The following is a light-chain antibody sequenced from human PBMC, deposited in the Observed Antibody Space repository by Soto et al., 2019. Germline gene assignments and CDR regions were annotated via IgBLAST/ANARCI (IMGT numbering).Light chain of an antibody. CDR1: NIGNKG. J-gene: IGLJ1*01. CDR2: DDS. CDR3: QVWDSNSAYV. Sequence: SYELTQPPSVSVAPGQTARITCGGNNIGNKGVHWYQQKPGQAPVLVAYDDSDRPSGIPERFSGSNSGNTATLSISRVEAGDEADYYCQVWDSNSAYVFGTGTKVTVL. V-gene: IGLV3-21*02.